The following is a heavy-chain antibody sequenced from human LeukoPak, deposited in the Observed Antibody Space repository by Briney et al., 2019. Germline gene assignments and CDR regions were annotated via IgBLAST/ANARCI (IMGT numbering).Heavy chain of an antibody. CDR1: GGSISSYY. J-gene: IGHJ6*03. Sequence: SETLSLTCTVSGGSISSYYWSWIRQPAGKGLEWIGRIYYSGSTNYNPSLKSRVTISVDTSKNQFSLKLSSVTAADTAVYYCARVWGDIVVVPPYMDVWGKGTTVTVSS. CDR2: IYYSGST. V-gene: IGHV4-4*07. CDR3: ARVWGDIVVVPPYMDV. D-gene: IGHD2-2*01.